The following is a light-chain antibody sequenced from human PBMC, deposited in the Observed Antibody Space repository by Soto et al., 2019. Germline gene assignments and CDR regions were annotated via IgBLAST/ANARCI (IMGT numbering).Light chain of an antibody. CDR3: HQYGSSPIT. CDR1: QSVNSNY. Sequence: EIVLTQSPGTLSLSPGERATLSCGASQSVNSNYLAWYQQKPGQSPRLLIYGASSRATGIPDRFSGSGSGTDFTLTISRLEPEDFAVYYCHQYGSSPITFGQGTRREIK. CDR2: GAS. J-gene: IGKJ5*01. V-gene: IGKV3-20*01.